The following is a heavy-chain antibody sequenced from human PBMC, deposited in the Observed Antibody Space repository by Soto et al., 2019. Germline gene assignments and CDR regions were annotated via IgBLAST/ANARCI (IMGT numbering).Heavy chain of an antibody. V-gene: IGHV4-30-4*01. J-gene: IGHJ6*02. CDR1: GGSISSGDYY. Sequence: PSETLSLTCTVSGGSISSGDYYWSWIRQPPGKGLEWIGYIYYSGSTYYNPSLKSRVIISVDTSKNQFSLKLSSVTAADTAVYYCARGSRGNYYYGMDVWGQGTTVTVSS. CDR3: ARGSRGNYYYGMDV. D-gene: IGHD3-10*01. CDR2: IYYSGST.